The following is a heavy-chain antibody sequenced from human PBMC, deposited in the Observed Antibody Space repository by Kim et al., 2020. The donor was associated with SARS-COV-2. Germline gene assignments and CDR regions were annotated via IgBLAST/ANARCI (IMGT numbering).Heavy chain of an antibody. V-gene: IGHV4-34*01. CDR2: INHSGII. J-gene: IGHJ6*02. CDR1: GGSFSGYH. CDR3: ARGRAGVVPAPVLGIGPYYEYCIMDV. D-gene: IGHD2-2*02. Sequence: SETLSLTCAVYGGSFSGYHWSWIRQPPGKGLEWIGEINHSGIINHNPSLKSRVTISIDTSKNQFSLKLTSVTAADTSFYYCARGRAGVVPAPVLGIGPYYEYCIMDVWGHGTTVTVSS.